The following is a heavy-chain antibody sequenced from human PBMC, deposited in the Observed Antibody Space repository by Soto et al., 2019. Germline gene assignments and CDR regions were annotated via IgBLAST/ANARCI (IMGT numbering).Heavy chain of an antibody. D-gene: IGHD3-22*01. CDR2: IYYSGST. J-gene: IGHJ3*02. CDR3: ARVSYYDSSGSDI. CDR1: GGSISSGDYY. Sequence: PSETLSLTCTVSGGSISSGDYYWSWIRQPPGKGLEWIGYIYYSGSTYYNPSLKSRVTISVDTSKNQFPLKLSSVTAADTAVYYCARVSYYDSSGSDIWGQGTMVTVSS. V-gene: IGHV4-30-4*01.